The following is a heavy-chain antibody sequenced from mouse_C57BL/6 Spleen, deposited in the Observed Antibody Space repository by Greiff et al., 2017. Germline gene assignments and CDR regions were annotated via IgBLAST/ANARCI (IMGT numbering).Heavy chain of an antibody. CDR3: ARMTTVVATRYAMDY. V-gene: IGHV1-80*01. J-gene: IGHJ4*01. CDR1: GYAFSSYW. Sequence: VQLQESGAELVKPGASVKISCKASGYAFSSYWMNWVKQRPGKGLEWIGQIYPGDGDTNYNGKFKGKATLTADKSSSTAYMQLSSLTSEDSAVYFCARMTTVVATRYAMDYGGQGTSVTVAS. CDR2: IYPGDGDT. D-gene: IGHD1-1*01.